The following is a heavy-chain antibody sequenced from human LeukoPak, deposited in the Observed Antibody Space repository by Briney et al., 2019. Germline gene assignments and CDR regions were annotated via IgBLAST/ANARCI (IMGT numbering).Heavy chain of an antibody. CDR3: ARVEMVARVFWFDP. J-gene: IGHJ5*02. CDR1: GDSVSSNSAA. CDR2: TYYRSKWYS. Sequence: SQTLSLTCAISGDSVSSNSAAWNWIRQSPSRGLEWLGRTYYRSKWYSDYAVSMKSRITINPDTSKNQFSLLLNSVTPEDTAVYYCARVEMVARVFWFDPWGQGTLVTVSS. D-gene: IGHD5-24*01. V-gene: IGHV6-1*01.